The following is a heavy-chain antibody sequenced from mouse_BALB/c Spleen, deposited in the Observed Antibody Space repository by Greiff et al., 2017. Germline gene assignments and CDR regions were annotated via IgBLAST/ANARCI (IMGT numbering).Heavy chain of an antibody. Sequence: DVKLVESGAELVKPGASVKLSCTASGFNIKDTYMHWVKQRPEQGLEWIGRIDPANGNTKYDPKFQGKATITADTSSNTAYLQLSSLTSEDTAVYYCARGRDYDVFAYWGQGTLVTVSA. CDR1: GFNIKDTY. CDR3: ARGRDYDVFAY. CDR2: IDPANGNT. V-gene: IGHV14-3*02. D-gene: IGHD2-4*01. J-gene: IGHJ3*01.